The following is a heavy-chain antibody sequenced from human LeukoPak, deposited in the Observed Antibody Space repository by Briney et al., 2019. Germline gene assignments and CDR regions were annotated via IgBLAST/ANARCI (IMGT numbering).Heavy chain of an antibody. CDR1: GFTFSSYG. J-gene: IGHJ4*02. V-gene: IGHV3-30*02. Sequence: GGSLTLSCAASGFTFSSYGMHWVRQAPGKGLEWVPFIRYDGSNKYYADYVKGRFTISRDNSKNTLYLQMNSVRAEDTAVYYCAKDMGEYGSSFCDYWGQGTLVTVSS. D-gene: IGHD6-13*01. CDR2: IRYDGSNK. CDR3: AKDMGEYGSSFCDY.